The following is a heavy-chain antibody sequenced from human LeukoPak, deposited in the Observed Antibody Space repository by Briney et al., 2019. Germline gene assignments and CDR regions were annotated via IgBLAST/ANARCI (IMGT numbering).Heavy chain of an antibody. J-gene: IGHJ4*02. D-gene: IGHD6-13*01. V-gene: IGHV3-23*01. Sequence: SGGSLRLSCAASGFTFSNYAMSWVRQAPGKGLEWVSAISGSGGSTYYADSVKGRFTISRDNSKNTLYLQINSLRAEDTAVYYCAKESMYSSSWHPIFDYWGQGTLVTVSS. CDR2: ISGSGGST. CDR1: GFTFSNYA. CDR3: AKESMYSSSWHPIFDY.